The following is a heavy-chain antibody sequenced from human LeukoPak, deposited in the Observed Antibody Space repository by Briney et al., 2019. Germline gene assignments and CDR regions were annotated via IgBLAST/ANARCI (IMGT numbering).Heavy chain of an antibody. CDR1: GFTVNSNS. J-gene: IGHJ6*03. Sequence: GGSLRLSCTVSGFTVNSNSWSWVRQAPGKGLEWVSAISGSGGSTYYADSVKGRFTISRDNSKNTLYLQMNSLRAEDTAVYYCAKESSMPVYYYYMDVWGKGTTVTISS. CDR2: ISGSGGST. CDR3: AKESSMPVYYYYMDV. V-gene: IGHV3-23*01. D-gene: IGHD2-2*01.